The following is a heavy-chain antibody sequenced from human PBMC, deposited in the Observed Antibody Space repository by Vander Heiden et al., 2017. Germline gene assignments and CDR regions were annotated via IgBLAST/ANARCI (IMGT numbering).Heavy chain of an antibody. D-gene: IGHD1-26*01. Sequence: QVQLQESGPGLVKPSETLSPTCTVSGDSISGYYWSWIRQPPGKGLEWIGYIYYSGSTNYNPSLKSRVTISVDTSKNQFSLKLSSVTAADTAVYYCARGSGADWYFDLWGRGTLVTVSS. CDR1: GDSISGYY. CDR3: ARGSGADWYFDL. V-gene: IGHV4-59*01. J-gene: IGHJ2*01. CDR2: IYYSGST.